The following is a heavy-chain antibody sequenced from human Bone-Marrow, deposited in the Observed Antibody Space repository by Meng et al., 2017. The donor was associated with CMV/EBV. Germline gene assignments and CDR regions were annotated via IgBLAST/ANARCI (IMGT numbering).Heavy chain of an antibody. CDR2: IYYSGST. Sequence: SETLSLTCTVSGGSISSYYWSWIRQPPGKGLEWIGSIYYSGSTYYNPSLKSRVTISVDTSKNQFSLKLSSVTAADTAVYYCARDALWFPYDYWGQGTLVTVSS. D-gene: IGHD3-10*01. CDR3: ARDALWFPYDY. V-gene: IGHV4-59*12. CDR1: GGSISSYY. J-gene: IGHJ4*02.